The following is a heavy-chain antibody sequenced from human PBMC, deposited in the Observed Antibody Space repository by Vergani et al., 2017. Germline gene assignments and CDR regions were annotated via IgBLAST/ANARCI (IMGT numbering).Heavy chain of an antibody. CDR3: TTDRVGATTRMYDYYYYYMDV. J-gene: IGHJ6*03. Sequence: EVQLVESGGGLVKPGGSLRLSCAASGFTFSNAWMSWFRQAPGKGLDWVGRIKSKTDGGTTDYAGHVKDRFTISRDDSKNALYLKMNSLKTEDTAVYYCTTDRVGATTRMYDYYYYYMDVWGKGTTVTVSS. V-gene: IGHV3-15*01. D-gene: IGHD1-26*01. CDR1: GFTFSNAW. CDR2: IKSKTDGGTT.